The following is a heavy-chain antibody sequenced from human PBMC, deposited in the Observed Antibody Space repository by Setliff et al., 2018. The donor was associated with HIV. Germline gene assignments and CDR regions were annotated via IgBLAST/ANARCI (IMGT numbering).Heavy chain of an antibody. V-gene: IGHV3-15*01. D-gene: IGHD3-10*01. CDR2: IKSKTDGGTT. J-gene: IGHJ4*02. CDR3: AREMVRGVLGSISCDY. CDR1: GFTFNNND. Sequence: GGSLRLSCAASGFTFNNNDMTWVRQVPGKGLEWVGRIKSKTDGGTTDYAAPVKGRFTISRDDSKNTLYLQMNSLRPEDTAIYYCAREMVRGVLGSISCDYWGQRTLVTVSS.